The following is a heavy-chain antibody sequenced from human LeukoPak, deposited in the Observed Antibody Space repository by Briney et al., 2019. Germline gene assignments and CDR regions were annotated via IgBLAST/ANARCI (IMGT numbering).Heavy chain of an antibody. CDR3: ARDYYYGSATYHPTFDC. Sequence: GASVKVSCKASGYTFSGYHIHWVRQAPGQGLEWMAWINPNSGATNYAQKFQGRVTMTRDTSISTAYMELRSLGSDDTAVYYCARDYYYGSATYHPTFDCWGQGTLVTVSS. CDR2: INPNSGAT. J-gene: IGHJ4*02. D-gene: IGHD3-10*01. V-gene: IGHV1-2*02. CDR1: GYTFSGYH.